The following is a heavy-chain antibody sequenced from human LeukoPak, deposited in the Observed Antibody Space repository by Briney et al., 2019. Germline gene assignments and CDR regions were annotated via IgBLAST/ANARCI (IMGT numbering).Heavy chain of an antibody. J-gene: IGHJ3*02. V-gene: IGHV4-59*01. D-gene: IGHD4-23*01. CDR1: GGSISNYY. Sequence: KTSETLSLTCTVSGGSISNYYWNWIRQPPGKGLEWIGYIYYSGSTNYNPSLKSRVTISVDTSKNQFSLKLSSVTAADTAVYYCARRGATTVVTEDAFDIWGQGTMVTVSS. CDR3: ARRGATTVVTEDAFDI. CDR2: IYYSGST.